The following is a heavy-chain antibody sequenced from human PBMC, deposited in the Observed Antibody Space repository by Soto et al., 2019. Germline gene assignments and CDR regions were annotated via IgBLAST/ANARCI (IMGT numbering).Heavy chain of an antibody. J-gene: IGHJ3*02. Sequence: EVQVLESGGGLVQPGGSLRLSCEGSGFTVSSHAMTWIRQAPGKGPEWVSTVTADGGTYYADSVKSRFAMSRDTSENTLYLQMNRLGAEDTAAYYCAPHVSCSGGSCQYDAFAIRGQGTMVTVSS. CDR2: VTADGGT. V-gene: IGHV3-23*01. CDR1: GFTVSSHA. D-gene: IGHD2-15*01. CDR3: APHVSCSGGSCQYDAFAI.